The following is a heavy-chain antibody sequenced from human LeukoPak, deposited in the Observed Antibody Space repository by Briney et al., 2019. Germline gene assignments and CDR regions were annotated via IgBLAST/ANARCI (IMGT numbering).Heavy chain of an antibody. J-gene: IGHJ5*02. CDR3: ARGGVVPAARNWFDP. V-gene: IGHV1-69*06. CDR1: GGTFSSYA. D-gene: IGHD2-2*01. Sequence: SVKVSCKASGGTFSSYAISWVRQAPGQGLEWMGGIIPIFGTGNYAQKFQGRVTITADKSTSTAYMELSSLRSEDTAVYYCARGGVVPAARNWFDPWGQGTLVTVSS. CDR2: IIPIFGTG.